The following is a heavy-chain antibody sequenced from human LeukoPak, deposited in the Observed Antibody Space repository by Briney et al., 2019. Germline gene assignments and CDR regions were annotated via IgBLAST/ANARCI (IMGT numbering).Heavy chain of an antibody. D-gene: IGHD3-9*01. Sequence: GGSLRLSCEASGFTFSSYWMSWVRQAPGKGLEWVANIKTDGSEKYYVDSVKGRFTISRDNAKNSLYLQMNSLRAEDTAVYYCARDSYDILTNPPDYWGQGTLVTVSS. CDR1: GFTFSSYW. J-gene: IGHJ4*02. CDR3: ARDSYDILTNPPDY. CDR2: IKTDGSEK. V-gene: IGHV3-7*01.